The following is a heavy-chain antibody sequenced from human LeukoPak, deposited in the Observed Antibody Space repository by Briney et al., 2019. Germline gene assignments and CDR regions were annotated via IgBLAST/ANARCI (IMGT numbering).Heavy chain of an antibody. Sequence: GASVKVSCKGSGCIFPDYYIYWVRQAPGQGLEWMGRINPNSGGTNYAQNFQGRVTMTRDTSISTVYMELSRLRSDDTAVYYCARDGGYCSSGTICYSRAEYYYYGLDVWGQGTTVTVSS. V-gene: IGHV1-2*06. D-gene: IGHD2-2*01. CDR2: INPNSGGT. J-gene: IGHJ6*02. CDR1: GCIFPDYY. CDR3: ARDGGYCSSGTICYSRAEYYYYGLDV.